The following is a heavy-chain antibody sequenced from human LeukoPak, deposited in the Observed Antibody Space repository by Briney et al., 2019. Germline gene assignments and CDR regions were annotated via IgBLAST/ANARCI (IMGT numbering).Heavy chain of an antibody. CDR1: GFTSSNAW. Sequence: GGSLRLSCAASGFTSSNAWMSWVRQTPGKGLEWVGRISSKTDGGTTDYAAPVKGRFTISRDESKNTLYLQMNSLKIEDTAIYYCTTYKCSGGSCYYFDYWGRGTLVTVSS. V-gene: IGHV3-15*01. CDR2: ISSKTDGGTT. J-gene: IGHJ4*02. CDR3: TTYKCSGGSCYYFDY. D-gene: IGHD2-15*01.